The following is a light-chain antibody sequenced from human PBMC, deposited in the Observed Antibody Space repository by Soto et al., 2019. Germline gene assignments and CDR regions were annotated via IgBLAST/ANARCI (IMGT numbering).Light chain of an antibody. CDR2: WAS. CDR1: QTVLYSSNNKNN. J-gene: IGKJ1*01. Sequence: DIVMTQSPDSLSVSLGEMATINCKSSQTVLYSSNNKNNLAWYQQRPGQPPKLLFSWASTRESGVPDRFSASGSGPDFTLSIGSLQAEDGAVYYCQQYYSTPRTFGQGTKVEIK. V-gene: IGKV4-1*01. CDR3: QQYYSTPRT.